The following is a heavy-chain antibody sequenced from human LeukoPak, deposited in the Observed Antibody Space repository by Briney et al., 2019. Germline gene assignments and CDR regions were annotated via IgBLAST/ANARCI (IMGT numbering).Heavy chain of an antibody. D-gene: IGHD4-17*01. Sequence: SETLSLTCTVSGGSISSGGYYWSWIRQHPGKGLEWIGYIYYSGSTYYNPPLKSRVTISVDTSKNQFSLKLSSVTAADTAVYYCASGDSNDYGDYYFDYWGQGTLVTVSS. J-gene: IGHJ4*02. CDR3: ASGDSNDYGDYYFDY. V-gene: IGHV4-31*03. CDR1: GGSISSGGYY. CDR2: IYYSGST.